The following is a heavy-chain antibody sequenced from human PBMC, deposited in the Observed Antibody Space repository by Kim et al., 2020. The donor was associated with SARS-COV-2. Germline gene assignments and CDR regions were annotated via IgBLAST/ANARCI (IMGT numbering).Heavy chain of an antibody. Sequence: GGSLRLSCAASGFTFSTFSMNWVRQAPGKGLEWVSYISSSSSTIYNADSVKGRFTVSRDDAQNSLYLQMNSLRAEDTAVYYCARSQQLGLFDYWGQGTLVIVSS. CDR3: ARSQQLGLFDY. CDR2: ISSSSSTI. V-gene: IGHV3-48*04. J-gene: IGHJ4*02. D-gene: IGHD6-13*01. CDR1: GFTFSTFS.